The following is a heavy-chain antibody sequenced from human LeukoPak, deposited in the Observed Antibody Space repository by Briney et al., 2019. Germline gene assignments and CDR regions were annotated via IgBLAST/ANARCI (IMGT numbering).Heavy chain of an antibody. CDR3: ARRVTIFGVDRAYYYMDV. J-gene: IGHJ6*03. Sequence: SETLSLTCTVSGGSISSSSYYWGWIRQPPGKGLEWIGSIYYSGSTYYSPSLKSRVTISVDTSKNQFSLKLSSVTAADTAVYYCARRVTIFGVDRAYYYMDVWGKGTTVTVSS. V-gene: IGHV4-39*01. D-gene: IGHD3-3*01. CDR2: IYYSGST. CDR1: GGSISSSSYY.